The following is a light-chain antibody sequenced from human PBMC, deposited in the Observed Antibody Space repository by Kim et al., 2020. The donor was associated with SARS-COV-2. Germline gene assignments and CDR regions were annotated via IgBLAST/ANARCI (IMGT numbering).Light chain of an antibody. Sequence: QSALTQPASVSGSPGQSITISCTGTSNEIGDYNYVSWYQQHPGQAPKLMIYEVTYRPSGVSHRFSGSKSANAASLTITGLQAENEADYYCSSYTSISTLVFGGGTQLTVL. V-gene: IGLV2-14*01. CDR2: EVT. J-gene: IGLJ3*02. CDR3: SSYTSISTLV. CDR1: SNEIGDYNY.